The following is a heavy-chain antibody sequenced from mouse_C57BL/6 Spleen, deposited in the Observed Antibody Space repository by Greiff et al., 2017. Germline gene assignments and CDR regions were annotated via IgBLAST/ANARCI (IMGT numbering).Heavy chain of an antibody. V-gene: IGHV1-42*01. J-gene: IGHJ4*01. CDR2: INPSTGGT. CDR3: ARTLNGYDYAMDY. Sequence: EVQLQESGPELVKPGASVKLSCKASGYSFTGYYMNWVKQSPEKSLEWIGEINPSTGGTTYNQKFKAKATLTVDKSSSTAYMQLKSLTSEDSAVYYCARTLNGYDYAMDYWGQGTSVTVSS. CDR1: GYSFTGYY. D-gene: IGHD2-2*01.